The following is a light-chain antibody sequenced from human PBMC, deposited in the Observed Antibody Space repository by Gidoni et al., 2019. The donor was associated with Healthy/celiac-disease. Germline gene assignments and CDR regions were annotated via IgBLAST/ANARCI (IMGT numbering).Light chain of an antibody. J-gene: IGKJ1*01. V-gene: IGKV3-20*01. Sequence: EIVLPQSPGTLSFSPGERATLSCRASQSVSSSYLAWYQQKPGQAPRLLIYGASSRATGIPDRFSGSGSGTDFTLTISRLEPEDFAVYYCQQYGSSPPWTFGQGTKVEIK. CDR2: GAS. CDR1: QSVSSSY. CDR3: QQYGSSPPWT.